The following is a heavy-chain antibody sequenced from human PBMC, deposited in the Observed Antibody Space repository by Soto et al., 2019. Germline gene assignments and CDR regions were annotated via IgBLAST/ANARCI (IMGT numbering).Heavy chain of an antibody. CDR1: GYTFTSYG. V-gene: IGHV1-18*01. D-gene: IGHD2-2*01. CDR3: TTDLLVVVSYYYMDV. CDR2: ISAYNGNT. J-gene: IGHJ6*03. Sequence: ASVKVSCKASGYTFTSYGISWVRQAPGQGLEWMGWISAYNGNTNYAQKLQGRVTMTTDTSTSTAYMELRSLRSDDTAVYYCTTDLLVVVSYYYMDVWGKGTTVTVSS.